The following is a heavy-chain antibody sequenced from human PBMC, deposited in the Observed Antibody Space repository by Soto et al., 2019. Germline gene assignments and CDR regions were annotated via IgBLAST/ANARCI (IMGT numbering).Heavy chain of an antibody. J-gene: IGHJ6*01. Sequence: PGGSLRLSCAASGFTVSSNYMSWVRQAPGKGLEWVSFLYSGGITYYADSVKGRFTISRDNSKNTVYLQMNSLRAEDSAVYYCARENSGLSYYYFAMDXWGQGTLVTVSX. V-gene: IGHV3-53*01. D-gene: IGHD5-12*01. CDR2: LYSGGIT. CDR3: ARENSGLSYYYFAMDX. CDR1: GFTVSSNY.